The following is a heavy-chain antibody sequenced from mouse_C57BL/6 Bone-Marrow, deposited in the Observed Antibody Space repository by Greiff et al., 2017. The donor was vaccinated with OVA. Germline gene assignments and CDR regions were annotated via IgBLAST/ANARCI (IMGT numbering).Heavy chain of an antibody. V-gene: IGHV14-2*01. CDR3: ASDYSYYYAMDY. CDR2: IDPEDGET. D-gene: IGHD2-4*01. Sequence: EVQLQQSGAELVKPGASVKLSCTASGFNITDYYMPWVKQRPEQGLEWIGRIDPEDGETKYAPKFKGKATITADTASNTAYLQLSSLTAEYTAVDYCASDYSYYYAMDYWGQGTAVTVTA. J-gene: IGHJ4*01. CDR1: GFNITDYY.